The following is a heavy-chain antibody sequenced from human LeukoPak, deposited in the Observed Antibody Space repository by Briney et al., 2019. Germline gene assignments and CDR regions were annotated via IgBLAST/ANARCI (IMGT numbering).Heavy chain of an antibody. V-gene: IGHV4-39*07. CDR3: ARGFSPLLWFGELFYYFDY. D-gene: IGHD3-10*01. J-gene: IGHJ4*02. CDR1: GGSISSSSYY. Sequence: SETLSLTCTVSGGSISSSSYYWGWIRQPPGKGLEWIGSIYYSGSTYYNPSLKSRVTISVDTPKNQFSLKLSSVTAADTAVYYCARGFSPLLWFGELFYYFDYWGQGTLVTVSS. CDR2: IYYSGST.